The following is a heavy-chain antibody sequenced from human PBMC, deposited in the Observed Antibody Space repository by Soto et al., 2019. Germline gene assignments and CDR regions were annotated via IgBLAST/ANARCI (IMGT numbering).Heavy chain of an antibody. CDR3: ARRGDYGDYDY. CDR1: GGSISSSSYY. J-gene: IGHJ4*02. V-gene: IGHV4-39*01. Sequence: PSETLSLTCTVSGGSISSSSYYWGWIRQPPGKGLEWIGSIYYSGSTYYNPSLKSRVTISVDTSKNQFSLKLSSVTAADTAVYYCARRGDYGDYDYWGQGTLVTVSS. D-gene: IGHD4-17*01. CDR2: IYYSGST.